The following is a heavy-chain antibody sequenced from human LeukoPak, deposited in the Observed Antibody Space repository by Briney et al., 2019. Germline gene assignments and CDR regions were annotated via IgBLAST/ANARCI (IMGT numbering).Heavy chain of an antibody. CDR3: ASLSRRYSYGAYYFDY. V-gene: IGHV4-4*02. D-gene: IGHD5-18*01. CDR1: GGSISSSNW. CDR2: IYHSGSA. J-gene: IGHJ4*02. Sequence: RPSETLSLTCAVSGGSISSSNWWSWVRQPPGKGLEWIGEIYHSGSANYNPSLKSRVTISVDTSKNQFSLKLSSVTAADTAVYYCASLSRRYSYGAYYFDYWGQGTLVTVSS.